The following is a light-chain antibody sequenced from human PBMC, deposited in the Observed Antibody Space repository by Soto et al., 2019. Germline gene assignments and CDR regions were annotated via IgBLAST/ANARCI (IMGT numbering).Light chain of an antibody. CDR1: QGISSF. Sequence: IQLTQSPSSLSASVGDRVTITCRASQGISSFLAWYQQKPGKAPKLLIYGASTLQSGGPSRFSGSGSGTDFTLTIGSLQPEEFATYYCQQLNSFPIPFGPGTKVDIK. J-gene: IGKJ3*01. CDR3: QQLNSFPIP. V-gene: IGKV1-9*01. CDR2: GAS.